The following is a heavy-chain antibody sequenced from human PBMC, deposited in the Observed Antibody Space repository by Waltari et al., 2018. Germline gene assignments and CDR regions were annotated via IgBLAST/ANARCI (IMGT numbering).Heavy chain of an antibody. Sequence: QVQLVQSGAEVKKPGASVKVSCKASGYTFTSYAMHWVRQAPGQRLEWMGWINAGNGNTKYSQKFQGRVTITRDTSASTAYMELSSLRSEDTAVYYCARGGCSGGSCYFYWYFDLWGRGTLVTVSS. V-gene: IGHV1-3*01. D-gene: IGHD2-15*01. J-gene: IGHJ2*01. CDR3: ARGGCSGGSCYFYWYFDL. CDR1: GYTFTSYA. CDR2: INAGNGNT.